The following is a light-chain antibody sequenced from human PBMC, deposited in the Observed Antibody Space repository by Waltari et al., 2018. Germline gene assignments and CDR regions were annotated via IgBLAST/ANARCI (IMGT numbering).Light chain of an antibody. Sequence: DIQMTQSPSTLSASVGDRVTITCRASQSISSWLAWYQQKPGKPPKLLIYKTSSLESGVPSRFSGSGSGTEFTLTISSLQPDDFATYYCQQYNSYLLTFGGGTKVEIK. CDR2: KTS. J-gene: IGKJ4*01. CDR3: QQYNSYLLT. CDR1: QSISSW. V-gene: IGKV1-5*03.